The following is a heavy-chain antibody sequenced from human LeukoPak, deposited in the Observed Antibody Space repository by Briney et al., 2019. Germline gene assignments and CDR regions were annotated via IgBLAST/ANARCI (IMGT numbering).Heavy chain of an antibody. CDR3: AAGWVCSGGSCYYYFDY. J-gene: IGHJ4*02. V-gene: IGHV1-58*02. CDR1: AFTFTISA. Sequence: SVTVSFTSSAFTFTISAMQWVRQPRGQRLELIGWIVVGSGNTNYVQKFQERVTITRDMSTSTAYMELSSLRSEDTAVYYCAAGWVCSGGSCYYYFDYWGQGTLVTVSS. CDR2: IVVGSGNT. D-gene: IGHD2-15*01.